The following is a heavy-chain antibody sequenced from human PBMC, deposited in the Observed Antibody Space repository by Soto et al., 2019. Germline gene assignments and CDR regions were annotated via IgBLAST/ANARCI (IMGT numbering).Heavy chain of an antibody. CDR1: GYTFINYH. CDR2: INTYNGMT. CDR3: AKSPRGEMATD. D-gene: IGHD5-12*01. Sequence: QVQPVQSGGEVKKPRASVTVSCKASGYTFINYHITWVRQAPGQGLEWMAWINTYNGMTDYAQRFQGRVTMTRDTSTSTAYMELRNLGSDDTAVYFCAKSPRGEMATDWGQGTLVTVSS. J-gene: IGHJ4*02. V-gene: IGHV1-18*01.